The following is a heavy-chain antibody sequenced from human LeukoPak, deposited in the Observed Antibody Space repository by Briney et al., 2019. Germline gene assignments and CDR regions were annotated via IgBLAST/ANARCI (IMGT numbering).Heavy chain of an antibody. CDR2: IYYSGST. J-gene: IGHJ6*02. V-gene: IGHV4-59*01. D-gene: IGHD3-9*01. Sequence: SETLSLTCTVSGGSISSYYWSWIRQPPGKGLEWIGYIYYSGSTNYNPSLKSRVAISVDTSKNQFSLKLSSVTAADTAVYYCARDQDYDILTGYNGMDVWGQGTTVTVSS. CDR1: GGSISSYY. CDR3: ARDQDYDILTGYNGMDV.